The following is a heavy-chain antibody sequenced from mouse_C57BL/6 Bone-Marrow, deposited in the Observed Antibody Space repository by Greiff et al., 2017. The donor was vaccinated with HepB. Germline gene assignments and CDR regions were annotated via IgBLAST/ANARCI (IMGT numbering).Heavy chain of an antibody. J-gene: IGHJ2*01. CDR3: ARGDGGPYYFDY. V-gene: IGHV3-6*01. CDR2: ISYDGSN. Sequence: LMESGPGLVKPSQSLSLTCSVTGYSITSGYYWNWIRQFPGNKLEWMGYISYDGSNNYNPSLKNRISITRDTSKNQFFLKLNSVTTEDTATYYCARGDGGPYYFDYGGQGTTLTVSS. CDR1: GYSITSGYY. D-gene: IGHD2-3*01.